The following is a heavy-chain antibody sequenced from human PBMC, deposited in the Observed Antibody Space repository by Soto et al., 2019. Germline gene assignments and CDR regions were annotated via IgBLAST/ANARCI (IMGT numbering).Heavy chain of an antibody. CDR2: ISGSGGKT. Sequence: PGGSLRLSCAASGFNFNNYAMNWVRQAPGKGLEWVSVISGSGGKTYYADSVKGRFTISRDNSKRTVYLQMNSLRAEDTAVYYCAKGLSPSSIDILTGPDTWGQGTLVTVSS. J-gene: IGHJ5*02. D-gene: IGHD3-9*01. CDR1: GFNFNNYA. CDR3: AKGLSPSSIDILTGPDT. V-gene: IGHV3-23*01.